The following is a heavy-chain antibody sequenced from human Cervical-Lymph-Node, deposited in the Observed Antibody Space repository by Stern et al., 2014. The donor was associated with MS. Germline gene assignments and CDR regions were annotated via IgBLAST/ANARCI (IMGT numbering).Heavy chain of an antibody. V-gene: IGHV3-7*01. CDR1: GFTFSTYW. CDR2: INQDGSEK. CDR3: ARGYNDFDT. Sequence: VQLVESGGGLVQPGGSLRLSCAASGFTFSTYWVNWVRQAPGKGLEWVANINQDGSEKYYVDSVKGRFTISRDNAKNSLFLQMDSLRAEDTAVYYCARGYNDFDTWGQGTLVTVSS. J-gene: IGHJ5*02. D-gene: IGHD1-14*01.